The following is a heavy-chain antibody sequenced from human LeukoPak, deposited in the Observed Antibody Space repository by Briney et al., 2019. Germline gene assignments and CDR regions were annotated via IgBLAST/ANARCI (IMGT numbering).Heavy chain of an antibody. CDR3: ARHYIITMVRGVAGNWFDP. V-gene: IGHV4-59*08. Sequence: SETLPLTCIGSGGSISSSYWSWIRQPPGKGLEGIGYISYSGRTNYNPSLKSRVSISVDTSKNQFSLKLSSVTAADTAVYYCARHYIITMVRGVAGNWFDPWGQGTLVTVSS. J-gene: IGHJ5*02. D-gene: IGHD3-10*01. CDR2: ISYSGRT. CDR1: GGSISSSY.